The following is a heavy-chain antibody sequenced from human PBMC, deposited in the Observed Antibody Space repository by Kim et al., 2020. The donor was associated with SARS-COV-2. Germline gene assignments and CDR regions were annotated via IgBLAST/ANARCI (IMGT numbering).Heavy chain of an antibody. CDR1: GGSISSSSYY. CDR3: ARHERGYSGSFKFDY. D-gene: IGHD1-26*01. J-gene: IGHJ4*02. CDR2: IYYSGST. V-gene: IGHV4-39*01. Sequence: SETLSLTCTVSGGSISSSSYYWGWIRQPPGKGLEWIGSIYYSGSTYYNPSLKSRVTISVDTSKNQFSLKLSSVTAADTAVYYCARHERGYSGSFKFDYWGQVTLVTVSS.